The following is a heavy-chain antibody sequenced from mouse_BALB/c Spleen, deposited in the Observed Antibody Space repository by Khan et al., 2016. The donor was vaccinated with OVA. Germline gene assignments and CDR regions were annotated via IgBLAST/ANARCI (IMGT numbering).Heavy chain of an antibody. V-gene: IGHV14-3*02. CDR3: ATLHGIPFAF. J-gene: IGHJ3*01. Sequence: VQLKESGAELVKPGASVKLSCSASGFNIKDTYIHWMKQRPEQGLEWIGRIDPPNDDSKYGPKFQAKATLTADTSSNTAYLQLSSLTSEDTSVYYCATLHGIPFAFWGQGTLFSVSA. CDR2: IDPPNDDS. D-gene: IGHD2-1*01. CDR1: GFNIKDTY.